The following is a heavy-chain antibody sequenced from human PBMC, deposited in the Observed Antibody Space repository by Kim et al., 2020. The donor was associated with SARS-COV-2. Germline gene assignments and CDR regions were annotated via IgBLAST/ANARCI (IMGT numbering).Heavy chain of an antibody. CDR3: VRVNIGVPDLGILFDY. J-gene: IGHJ4*01. CDR1: GFTFNTYT. Sequence: GGSLRLSCAASGFTFNTYTMIWVRQAPGKGLEWVAMMSTTDDYIYYADSVKGRFTISRDNGKASLYLQMKSQRAEDTAIYYCVRVNIGVPDLGILFDYWG. CDR2: MSTTDDYI. D-gene: IGHD3-16*01. V-gene: IGHV3-21*01.